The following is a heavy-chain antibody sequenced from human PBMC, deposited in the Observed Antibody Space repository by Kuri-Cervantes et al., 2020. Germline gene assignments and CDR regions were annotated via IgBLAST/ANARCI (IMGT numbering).Heavy chain of an antibody. J-gene: IGHJ6*02. Sequence: GGSLRLSCAASGFTFSSYGMHWVRQAPGKGLEWVAVISYDGSNKYYADSVKGRFTISRDNSKNTLYLQMNSLRAEDTAVYYCATATPLWFGELLFYDGGRGGMDVWGQGTTVTVSS. V-gene: IGHV3-30*03. CDR3: ATATPLWFGELLFYDGGRGGMDV. D-gene: IGHD3-10*01. CDR2: ISYDGSNK. CDR1: GFTFSSYG.